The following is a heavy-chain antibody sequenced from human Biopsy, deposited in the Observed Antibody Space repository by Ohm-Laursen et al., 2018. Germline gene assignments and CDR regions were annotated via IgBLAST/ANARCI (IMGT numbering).Heavy chain of an antibody. CDR3: ASVVLGPTNDAFDL. Sequence: GTLSLTWNVSGGDINNYYWSWIRQPAGKGLEWIGRIYPGGSTNYNPSLKSRVTMSVDTSKKQLSLRLRSVTAADTAMYYCASVVLGPTNDAFDLWGQETMVVVSS. CDR1: GGDINNYY. D-gene: IGHD3-22*01. CDR2: IYPGGST. J-gene: IGHJ3*01. V-gene: IGHV4-4*07.